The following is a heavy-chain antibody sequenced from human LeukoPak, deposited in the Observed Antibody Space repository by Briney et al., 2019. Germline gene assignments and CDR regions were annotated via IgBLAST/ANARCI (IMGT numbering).Heavy chain of an antibody. J-gene: IGHJ4*02. D-gene: IGHD4-17*01. V-gene: IGHV1-2*02. CDR3: AKSAAVTYVRYNFDY. Sequence: ASVKVSCKASGYTFTGYYMHWVRQAPGQGLEWMGWINPNSGGTNYAQKFQGRVTMTRDTSISTAYMELSRLRSDDTAVFYCAKSAAVTYVRYNFDYWGRGTLVTVSS. CDR1: GYTFTGYY. CDR2: INPNSGGT.